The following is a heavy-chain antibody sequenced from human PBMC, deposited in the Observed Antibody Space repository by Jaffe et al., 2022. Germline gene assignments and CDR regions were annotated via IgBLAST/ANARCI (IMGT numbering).Heavy chain of an antibody. J-gene: IGHJ4*02. CDR3: AKEGELGIVTEGYYFDY. Sequence: QVQLVESGGGVVQPGRSLRLSCAASGFTFSSYGMHWVRQAPGKGLEWVAVISYDGSNKYYADSVKGRFTISRDNSKNTLYLQMNSLRAEDTAVYYCAKEGELGIVTEGYYFDYWGQGTLVTVSS. D-gene: IGHD1-26*01. V-gene: IGHV3-30*18. CDR1: GFTFSSYG. CDR2: ISYDGSNK.